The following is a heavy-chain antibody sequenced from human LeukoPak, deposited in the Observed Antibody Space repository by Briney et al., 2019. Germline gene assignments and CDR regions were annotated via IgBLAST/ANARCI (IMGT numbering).Heavy chain of an antibody. D-gene: IGHD6-13*01. J-gene: IGHJ6*02. Sequence: SVKVSCKASGGTFSSYAISWVRQAPGQGLEWMGGIIPIFGTANYAQKFQGRVTITADESTSTAYMELSSLRSEDTAVYYCACSGPPRSSIAAAGMDYYGMDVWGQRTTVTVSS. V-gene: IGHV1-69*01. CDR1: GGTFSSYA. CDR3: ACSGPPRSSIAAAGMDYYGMDV. CDR2: IIPIFGTA.